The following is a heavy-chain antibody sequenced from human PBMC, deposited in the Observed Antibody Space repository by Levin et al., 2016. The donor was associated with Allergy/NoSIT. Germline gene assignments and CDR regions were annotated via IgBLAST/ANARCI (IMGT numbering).Heavy chain of an antibody. Sequence: GESLKISCAASGFTFSTYDMHWVRQGKGKGLEWVSAIDTVGDTSYSGSVKGRFTVSRENAKNSLYLQMNSLTAGDTAVYYCVREPGGSDIRPLDYWGQGTLVTVSS. D-gene: IGHD3-10*01. CDR3: VREPGGSDIRPLDY. J-gene: IGHJ4*02. CDR2: IDTVGDT. CDR1: GFTFSTYD. V-gene: IGHV3-13*04.